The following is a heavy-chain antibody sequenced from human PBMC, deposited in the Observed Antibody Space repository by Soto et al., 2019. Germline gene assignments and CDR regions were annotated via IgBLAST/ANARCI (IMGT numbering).Heavy chain of an antibody. CDR1: GFTFSNYA. CDR3: AKARDASTGQFDC. Sequence: EVRLLDSGGGMEQPGGSLRLSCVASGFTFSNYAMSWVRQAPGQGLEWVSSISGSGDNSYYANSVKGRLTISRDNSKNTLFLQMNSLSAEDTAIYYCAKARDASTGQFDCWGQGTLVTVSS. V-gene: IGHV3-23*01. D-gene: IGHD6-6*01. J-gene: IGHJ4*02. CDR2: ISGSGDNS.